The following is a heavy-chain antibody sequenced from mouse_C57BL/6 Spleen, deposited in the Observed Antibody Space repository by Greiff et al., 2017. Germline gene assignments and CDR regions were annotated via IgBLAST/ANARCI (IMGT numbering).Heavy chain of an antibody. CDR2: ISSGSSTI. CDR3: ERAGLYYDGQAMDY. Sequence: EVQLVESGGGLVKPGGSLKLSCAASGFTFSDYGMHWVRQAPEKGLEWVAYISSGSSTIYYADTVKGRFTISRVNAKNTLFLQKTRLRSEDTAMYYCERAGLYYDGQAMDYWGQGTSVTVSS. V-gene: IGHV5-17*01. CDR1: GFTFSDYG. D-gene: IGHD1-1*01. J-gene: IGHJ4*01.